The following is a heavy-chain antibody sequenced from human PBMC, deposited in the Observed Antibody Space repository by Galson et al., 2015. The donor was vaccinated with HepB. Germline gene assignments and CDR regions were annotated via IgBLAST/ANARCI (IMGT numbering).Heavy chain of an antibody. CDR2: ISGSGGST. J-gene: IGHJ4*02. CDR1: GFTFSSYA. CDR3: ARTRGGSYAAY. V-gene: IGHV3-23*01. Sequence: SLRLSCAASGFTFSSYAMSWVRQAPGKGLEWVSAISGSGGSTYYADSVKGRFTISRDNSKNTLYLQMNSLRAEETAVYYCARTRGGSYAAYWGQGTLFPASS. D-gene: IGHD1-26*01.